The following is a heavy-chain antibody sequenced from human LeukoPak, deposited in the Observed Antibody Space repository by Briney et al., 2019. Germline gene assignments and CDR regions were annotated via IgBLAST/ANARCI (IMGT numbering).Heavy chain of an antibody. CDR2: IYCSGST. CDR3: ARATINYYFDY. CDR1: GGSISSYY. Sequence: PSETLSLTCTVSGGSISSYYWSWIRQPPGKGLEWIGYIYCSGSTNYNPSLKSRVTISVDTSKNQFSLKLSSVTAADTAVYYCARATINYYFDYWGQGTLVTVSS. D-gene: IGHD5-12*01. J-gene: IGHJ4*02. V-gene: IGHV4-59*01.